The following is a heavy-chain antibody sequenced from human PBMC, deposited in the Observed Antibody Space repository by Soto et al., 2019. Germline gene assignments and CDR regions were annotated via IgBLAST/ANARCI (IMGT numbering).Heavy chain of an antibody. V-gene: IGHV1-18*04. J-gene: IGHJ5*02. CDR1: GYTFTSYG. CDR2: ISAYNGNT. CDR3: ARDLLSYGDYENWFDP. Sequence: QVQLVQSGAEVKKPGASVKVSCKASGYTFTSYGISWVRQAPGQGLEGMGWISAYNGNTNYAQKLQGRVTMTTDTSTSTAYMELRSLRSDDTAVYYCARDLLSYGDYENWFDPWGQGTLVTVSS. D-gene: IGHD4-17*01.